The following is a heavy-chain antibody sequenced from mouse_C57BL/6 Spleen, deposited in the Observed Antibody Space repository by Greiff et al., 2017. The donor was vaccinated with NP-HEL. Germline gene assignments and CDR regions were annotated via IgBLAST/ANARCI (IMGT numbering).Heavy chain of an antibody. V-gene: IGHV1-50*01. CDR1: GYTFTSYW. Sequence: QVQLKQPGAELVKPGASVKLSCKASGYTFTSYWMQWVKQRPGQGLEWIGEIDPSDSYTNYNQKFKGKATLTVDTSSSTAYMQLSSLTSEDSAVYYCARHYYDYDCAMDYWGQGTSVTVSS. D-gene: IGHD2-4*01. CDR3: ARHYYDYDCAMDY. J-gene: IGHJ4*01. CDR2: IDPSDSYT.